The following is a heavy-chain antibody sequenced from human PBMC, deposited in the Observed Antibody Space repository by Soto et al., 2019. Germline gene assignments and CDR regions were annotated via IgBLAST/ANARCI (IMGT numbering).Heavy chain of an antibody. V-gene: IGHV1-46*01. Sequence: GASVKVSCKASGYTFTSYYMHWVRQAPGQGLEWMGIINPSGGSTSYAQKFQGRVTITRDTSASTAYMELSSLRSEDTAVYYCARDLYSSSWYSGMDYYYGMDVWGQGTTVTVSS. D-gene: IGHD6-13*01. CDR1: GYTFTSYY. CDR2: INPSGGST. J-gene: IGHJ6*02. CDR3: ARDLYSSSWYSGMDYYYGMDV.